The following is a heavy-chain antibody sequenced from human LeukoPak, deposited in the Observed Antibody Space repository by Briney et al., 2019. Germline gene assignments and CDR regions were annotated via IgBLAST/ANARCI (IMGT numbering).Heavy chain of an antibody. D-gene: IGHD6-13*01. CDR2: IYHSGST. V-gene: IGHV4-30-2*01. CDR1: GGSISSGGYY. J-gene: IGHJ2*01. CDR3: ATTLAAAGTRGEQPVYWYFDL. Sequence: SETLSLTCTVSGGSISSGGYYWSWIRQPPGKGLEWIGYIYHSGSTYYNPSLKSRVTISVDRSKNQFSLKLSSVTAADTAVYYCATTLAAAGTRGEQPVYWYFDLWGRGTLVTVSS.